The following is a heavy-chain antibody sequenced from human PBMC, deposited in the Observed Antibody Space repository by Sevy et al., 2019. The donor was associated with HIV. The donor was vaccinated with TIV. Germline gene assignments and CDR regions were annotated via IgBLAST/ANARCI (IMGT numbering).Heavy chain of an antibody. CDR2: IHNDGTT. V-gene: IGHV3-53*01. D-gene: IGHD3-10*01. CDR1: GFRVSNNY. Sequence: GGSLRLSCVVSGFRVSNNYLSWVRHAPGKGLEWVSVIHNDGTTIYADSRKARFTVSSDNSQNKVFLQMSGLRVDDTAVYYCARGDAAYYGRWDIFDFWGRGTMVTVSS. J-gene: IGHJ3*01. CDR3: ARGDAAYYGRWDIFDF.